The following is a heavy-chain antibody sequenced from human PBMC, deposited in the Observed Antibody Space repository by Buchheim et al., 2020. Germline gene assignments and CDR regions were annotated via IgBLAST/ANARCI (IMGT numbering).Heavy chain of an antibody. CDR2: ISASGGTT. V-gene: IGHV3-23*04. J-gene: IGHJ4*02. CDR1: GFTFSSYA. Sequence: VQLVESGGGVVQPGRSLRLSCAASGFTFSSYAMNWVRQAPGKGLEWVSSISASGGTTYYADSVKGRFAISRDTSKNTLYLQMNSLRAEDTAVYYCTKDRPPNWGYYFDYWSQGTL. CDR3: TKDRPPNWGYYFDY. D-gene: IGHD7-27*01.